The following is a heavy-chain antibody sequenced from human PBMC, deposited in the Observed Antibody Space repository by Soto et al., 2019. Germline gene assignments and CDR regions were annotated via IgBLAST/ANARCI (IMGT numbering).Heavy chain of an antibody. Sequence: SGPTLVNPTQTLTLTCTFSGFSLSTSGVGVGWIRQPPGKALEWLALIYWDDDKRYSPSLKSRLTITKDTSKNQVVLTMTNMDPVDTATYYCAHFLYYYDSSGPTLGFDPWGQGTLVTVS. CDR2: IYWDDDK. CDR1: GFSLSTSGVG. CDR3: AHFLYYYDSSGPTLGFDP. J-gene: IGHJ5*02. D-gene: IGHD3-22*01. V-gene: IGHV2-5*02.